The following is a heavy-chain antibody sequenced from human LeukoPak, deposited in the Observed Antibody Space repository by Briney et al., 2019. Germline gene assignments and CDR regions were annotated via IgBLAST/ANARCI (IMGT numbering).Heavy chain of an antibody. V-gene: IGHV3-66*01. CDR3: ATGGSYFDY. CDR2: IYSDANT. J-gene: IGHJ4*02. Sequence: GGSLRLSCAASGFTISSNYMTWLRQPPGKGLELVSFIYSDANTYYADSVKGRFIISRDNSNNTLYLQMNSLRAEDTAVYYCATGGSYFDYWGQGTQVTDSS. CDR1: GFTISSNY. D-gene: IGHD1-1*01.